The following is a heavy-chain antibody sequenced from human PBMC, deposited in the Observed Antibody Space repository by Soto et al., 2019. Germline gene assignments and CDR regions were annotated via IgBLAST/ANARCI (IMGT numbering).Heavy chain of an antibody. J-gene: IGHJ4*02. CDR3: ARDYAGVQAGGFDY. CDR1: GGSISSGDYY. CDR2: IYYSGST. Sequence: SETLSLTCTVSGGSISSGDYYGSWIRQPPGKGLEWIGYIYYSGSTYYNPSLKSRVTISVDTSKNQFSLKLSSVTAADTAVYYCARDYAGVQAGGFDYWGQGTLVTVSS. D-gene: IGHD7-27*01. V-gene: IGHV4-30-4*01.